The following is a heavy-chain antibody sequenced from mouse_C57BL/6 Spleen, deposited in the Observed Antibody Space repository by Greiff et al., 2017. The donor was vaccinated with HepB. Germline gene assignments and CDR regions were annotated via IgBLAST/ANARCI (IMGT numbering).Heavy chain of an antibody. CDR3: TREGTYYSNPWYFDV. J-gene: IGHJ1*03. Sequence: VQLQQSGAELVRPGASVTLSCKASGYTFTDYEMHWVKQTPVHGLEWIGAIDPETGGTAYNQKFKGKAILTADKSSSTAYMELRSLTSEDSAVYYCTREGTYYSNPWYFDVWGTGTTVTVSS. D-gene: IGHD2-5*01. CDR1: GYTFTDYE. V-gene: IGHV1-15*01. CDR2: IDPETGGT.